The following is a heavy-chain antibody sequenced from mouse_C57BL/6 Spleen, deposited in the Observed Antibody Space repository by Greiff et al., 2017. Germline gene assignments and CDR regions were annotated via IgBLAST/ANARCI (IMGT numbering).Heavy chain of an antibody. J-gene: IGHJ1*03. D-gene: IGHD1-1*01. V-gene: IGHV1-53*01. Sequence: VQLQQPGTELVKPGASVKLSCKASGYTFTSYWMHWVKQRPGQGLEWIGNINPSNGGTNYNEKFKSKATLTVDKSSSTAYMQPSSLTSEDSAVYYCARPYGSSYGYFDVWGTGTTVTVSS. CDR1: GYTFTSYW. CDR2: INPSNGGT. CDR3: ARPYGSSYGYFDV.